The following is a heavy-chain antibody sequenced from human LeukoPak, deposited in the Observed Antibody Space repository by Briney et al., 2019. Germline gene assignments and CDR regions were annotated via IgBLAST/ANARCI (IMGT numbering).Heavy chain of an antibody. J-gene: IGHJ4*02. Sequence: GGSLGLSCAASGFTFSSYSMNWVRQAPGKGLEWISFIDGSTRTIFYADSVKGRFTISRDNAKNSLYLQMNSLRAEDTAVYYCARDGTDYFDYWGQGTLVTVSS. D-gene: IGHD1-26*01. V-gene: IGHV3-48*04. CDR3: ARDGTDYFDY. CDR1: GFTFSSYS. CDR2: IDGSTRTI.